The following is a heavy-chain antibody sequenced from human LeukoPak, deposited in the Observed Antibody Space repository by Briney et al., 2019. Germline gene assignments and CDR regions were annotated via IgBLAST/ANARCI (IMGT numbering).Heavy chain of an antibody. D-gene: IGHD1-26*01. CDR2: IYYSGST. Sequence: SEPLSLTCTVSGGSISSYYWSWIRQPPGKGLEWIGYIYYSGSTNYNPSLKSRVTISVDTSKNQFSLKLSSVTAADTAVYYCARVGGSSPYYYYYYYMDVWGKGTTVTVSS. V-gene: IGHV4-59*01. CDR3: ARVGGSSPYYYYYYYMDV. CDR1: GGSISSYY. J-gene: IGHJ6*03.